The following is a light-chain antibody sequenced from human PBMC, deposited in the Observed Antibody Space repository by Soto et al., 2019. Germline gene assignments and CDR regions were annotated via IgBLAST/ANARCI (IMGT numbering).Light chain of an antibody. CDR2: AAS. CDR3: LQSYSTTWT. V-gene: IGKV1-39*01. CDR1: QGISTY. Sequence: DIQMTQSPSSLSASVGDRVTITCRASQGISTYLNWYQQKPGKAPKLLIYAASSLQSGVSSRFSGSGSETDFTLTISSLQPEHFATYSCLQSYSTTWTFGQGTKVEIK. J-gene: IGKJ1*01.